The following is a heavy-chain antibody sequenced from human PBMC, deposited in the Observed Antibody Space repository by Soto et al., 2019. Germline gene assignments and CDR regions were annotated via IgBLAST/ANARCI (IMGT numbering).Heavy chain of an antibody. Sequence: EVQLVESGGGLVQPGGSLRLSCAASRFTFSSYSMNWVRQAPGKGLEWVSFISSSGTTIYYADSVKGRFTISRDNAKNSLYLQMNSLRAEDTAVYYCARIGFYDFWSGYESPMDVWGKGTTVTVSS. CDR2: ISSSGTTI. V-gene: IGHV3-48*01. D-gene: IGHD3-3*01. CDR1: RFTFSSYS. J-gene: IGHJ6*03. CDR3: ARIGFYDFWSGYESPMDV.